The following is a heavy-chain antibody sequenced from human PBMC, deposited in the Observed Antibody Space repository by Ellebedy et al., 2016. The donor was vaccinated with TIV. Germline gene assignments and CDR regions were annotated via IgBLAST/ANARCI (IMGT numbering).Heavy chain of an antibody. Sequence: MPTETLSLTCTVSGGSIRNYYCTWIRQPPGKGLEWIGHMYYSGSSNYNPSLKSRVTMSIDTSKNQFSLKMSSVTAADPAVYYCAASESADSDYWGPGTLVTVSS. D-gene: IGHD2-2*01. CDR2: MYYSGSS. CDR1: GGSIRNYY. CDR3: AASESADSDY. J-gene: IGHJ4*02. V-gene: IGHV4-59*01.